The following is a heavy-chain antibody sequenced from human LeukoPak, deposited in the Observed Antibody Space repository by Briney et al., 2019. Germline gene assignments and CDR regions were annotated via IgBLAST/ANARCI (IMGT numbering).Heavy chain of an antibody. D-gene: IGHD3-22*01. J-gene: IGHJ4*02. CDR1: GGSISSSSYY. V-gene: IGHV4-39*07. CDR3: ARLGGGGYYYDSSGYYYFDY. CDR2: IYYSGST. Sequence: SETLSLTCTVSGGSISSSSYYWGWIRQPPGKGLEWIGSIYYSGSTYYNPSLKSRVTISVDTSKNQFSLKLSSVTAADTAVYYCARLGGGGYYYDSSGYYYFDYWGQGTLVTVSS.